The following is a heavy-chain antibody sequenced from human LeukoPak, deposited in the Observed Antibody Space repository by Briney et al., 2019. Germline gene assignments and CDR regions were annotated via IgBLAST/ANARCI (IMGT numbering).Heavy chain of an antibody. Sequence: SETLSLTCTVSGGSISSSSHYWGWIRQSPGEGLEWIGSINYSGTTHYNPSLKSRVTISVDTSRNQFSLKLASVTAADTAIYYCAKGAGGFSYYNWFDPWGQGTLVTVSS. CDR2: INYSGTT. D-gene: IGHD5-18*01. J-gene: IGHJ5*02. CDR1: GGSISSSSHY. V-gene: IGHV4-39*07. CDR3: AKGAGGFSYYNWFDP.